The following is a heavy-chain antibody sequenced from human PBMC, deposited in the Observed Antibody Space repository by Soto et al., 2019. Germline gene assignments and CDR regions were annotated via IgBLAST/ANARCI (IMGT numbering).Heavy chain of an antibody. J-gene: IGHJ5*02. CDR1: GYSFTSYW. CDR3: ASLDSIAAAGNWFDP. CDR2: IDPSDSYT. D-gene: IGHD6-13*01. V-gene: IGHV5-10-1*01. Sequence: GESLKISCKGSGYSFTSYWFSWVRQMPGKGLEWMGRIDPSDSYTNYSPSFQGHVTISADKSISTAYLQWSSLKASDTAMYYCASLDSIAAAGNWFDPWGQGTLVTVS.